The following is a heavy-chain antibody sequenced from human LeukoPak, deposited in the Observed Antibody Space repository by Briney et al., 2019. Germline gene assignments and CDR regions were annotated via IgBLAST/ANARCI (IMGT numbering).Heavy chain of an antibody. V-gene: IGHV4-31*03. CDR2: IYYSGST. J-gene: IGHJ3*02. Sequence: SETLSLTCTVSGVSISSGGYYWRWIRQQPGKGLEWIGYIYYSGSTYYNPSFKSRVTISVDTSKNQFSLKLSSVTAADTAVYYCARAPSRDDAFDIWGQGTMVTVSS. CDR3: ARAPSRDDAFDI. CDR1: GVSISSGGYY.